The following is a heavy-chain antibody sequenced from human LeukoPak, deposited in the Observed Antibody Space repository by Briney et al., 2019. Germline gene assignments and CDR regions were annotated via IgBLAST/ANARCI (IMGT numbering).Heavy chain of an antibody. V-gene: IGHV1-18*01. CDR3: ARDEDIVVVPAAALDY. J-gene: IGHJ4*02. CDR2: ISAYNGNT. Sequence: ASVKVSCKASGGSFSNYVITWVRQAPGQGLEWMGWISAYNGNTNYAQKLQGRVTMTTDTSTSTAYMELRSLRSDDTAVYYCARDEDIVVVPAAALDYWGQGTLVTVSS. D-gene: IGHD2-2*01. CDR1: GGSFSNYV.